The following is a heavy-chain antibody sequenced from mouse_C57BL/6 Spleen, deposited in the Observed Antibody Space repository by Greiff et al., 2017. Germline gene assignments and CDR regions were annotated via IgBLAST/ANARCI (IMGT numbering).Heavy chain of an antibody. CDR3: ARDEYYGSSFDY. V-gene: IGHV5-4*01. D-gene: IGHD1-1*01. CDR2: ISDGGSYT. Sequence: EVMLVESGGGLVKPGGSLKLSCAASGFTFSSYAMSWVRQTPEKRLEWVATISDGGSYTYYPDNVKGRFTISRDNAKNNLYLQMSHLKSEDTAMYYCARDEYYGSSFDYWGQGTTLTVSS. CDR1: GFTFSSYA. J-gene: IGHJ2*01.